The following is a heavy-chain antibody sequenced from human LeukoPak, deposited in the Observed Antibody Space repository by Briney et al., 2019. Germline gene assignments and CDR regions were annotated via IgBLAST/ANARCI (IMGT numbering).Heavy chain of an antibody. CDR1: GYTFTGYY. J-gene: IGHJ4*02. D-gene: IGHD6-13*01. CDR2: INPNSGGT. V-gene: IGHV1-2*02. Sequence: ASVKVSSKASGYTFTGYYMHWVRQAPGQGLEWMGWINPNSGGTNYAQKFQGRVTMTRDTSISTAYMELSRLRSDDTAVYYCARDLTSSSWTEAPPTADYWGQGTLVTVPS. CDR3: ARDLTSSSWTEAPPTADY.